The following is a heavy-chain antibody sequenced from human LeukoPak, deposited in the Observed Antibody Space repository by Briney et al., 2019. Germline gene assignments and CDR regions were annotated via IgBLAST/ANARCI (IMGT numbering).Heavy chain of an antibody. Sequence: SETLSLTCTVSGGSIEDYYWAWIRQAPGEGLEWIGYISNSGTTDYNPSLKSRVTMSVDTSKNEFSLKLTSVTAADTAIYYCARVVRGAVTSNWFDPWGQGTLVTVSS. CDR3: ARVVRGAVTSNWFDP. D-gene: IGHD4-17*01. CDR2: ISNSGTT. CDR1: GGSIEDYY. V-gene: IGHV4-59*01. J-gene: IGHJ5*02.